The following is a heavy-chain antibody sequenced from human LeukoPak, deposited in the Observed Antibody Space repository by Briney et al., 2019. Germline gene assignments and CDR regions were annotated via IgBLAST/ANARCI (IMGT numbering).Heavy chain of an antibody. V-gene: IGHV3-33*01. CDR3: ARVPNYYDSSGYSGVGIDY. Sequence: GGSLRLSCAASGFTFSSYGMHWVRQAPGKGLEWVAVIWYDGSNKYYADSVKGRFTISRDNSKNTLYLQMNSLRAEDTAVYYCARVPNYYDSSGYSGVGIDYWGQGTLVTVSS. CDR1: GFTFSSYG. CDR2: IWYDGSNK. D-gene: IGHD3-22*01. J-gene: IGHJ4*02.